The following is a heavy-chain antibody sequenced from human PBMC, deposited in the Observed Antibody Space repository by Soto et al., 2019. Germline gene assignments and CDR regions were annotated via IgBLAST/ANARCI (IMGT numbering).Heavy chain of an antibody. V-gene: IGHV3-21*01. D-gene: IGHD6-13*01. Sequence: EVRLVESGGGLVRPGGSLRLSCVASGFTFSSYSMNWVRQAPGKGLEWVSSISSSGTYIYYAESLKGRFTISRDNAKNSVYLQMNSLRAEDTAVYYCASSSWMDWFDPWGQGTLVTVSS. J-gene: IGHJ5*02. CDR2: ISSSGTYI. CDR3: ASSSWMDWFDP. CDR1: GFTFSSYS.